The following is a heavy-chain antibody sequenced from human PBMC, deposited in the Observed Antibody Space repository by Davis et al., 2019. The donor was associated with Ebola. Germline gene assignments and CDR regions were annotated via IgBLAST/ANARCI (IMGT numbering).Heavy chain of an antibody. V-gene: IGHV3-73*01. CDR2: IRSKANSYAT. D-gene: IGHD5-12*01. CDR3: ARANSYSGYDLDFDY. CDR1: GFTFSGSA. J-gene: IGHJ4*02. Sequence: GGSLRLSCAASGFTFSGSAMHWVRQASGKGLEWVGRIRSKANSYATAYAASVKGRFTISRDDSKNTAYLQMNSLKTEDTAVYYCARANSYSGYDLDFDYWGQGTLVTVSS.